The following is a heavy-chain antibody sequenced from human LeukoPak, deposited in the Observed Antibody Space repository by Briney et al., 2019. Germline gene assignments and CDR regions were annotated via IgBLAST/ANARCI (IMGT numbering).Heavy chain of an antibody. CDR3: TRAITYFYGSVTYDWFES. V-gene: IGHV3-74*01. D-gene: IGHD3-10*01. Sequence: PGGSLRLSCVASGFTFSSYWMHWVRQTPGQGLMWVARIQSDGSTIYADSVQSRFTISRDNAKNTVYLQMNSLRVDETAVYFCTRAITYFYGSVTYDWFESWGQGIWVTVSS. CDR2: IQSDGST. CDR1: GFTFSSYW. J-gene: IGHJ5*01.